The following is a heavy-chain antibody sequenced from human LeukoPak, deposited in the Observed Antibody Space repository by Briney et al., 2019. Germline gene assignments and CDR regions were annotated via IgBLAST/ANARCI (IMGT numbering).Heavy chain of an antibody. V-gene: IGHV3-30*02. Sequence: PGGSLRLSCAASGFTFPSYGMHWVRQAPGKGLEWVSFIRYDGSNTYYTDSVKGRFTISRDNSKNTLYLQMNSLRAEDTAVYYCAKDATLYSGYHFDYWGQGTLVTVSS. CDR1: GFTFPSYG. D-gene: IGHD5-12*01. J-gene: IGHJ4*02. CDR2: IRYDGSNT. CDR3: AKDATLYSGYHFDY.